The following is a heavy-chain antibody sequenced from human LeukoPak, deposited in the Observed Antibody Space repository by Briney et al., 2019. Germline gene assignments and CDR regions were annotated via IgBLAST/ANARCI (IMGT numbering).Heavy chain of an antibody. V-gene: IGHV4-59*01. J-gene: IGHJ6*02. CDR1: GGSISTYY. CDR3: ARWILTHDDYGMDV. D-gene: IGHD5-12*01. Sequence: PSETLSLTCTVSGGSISTYYWSWIRRPPGGGLEWIAYIHHSGSTNYNPSLQRRYTISADTSKNQFSLKLNSVTAADSAVYYCARWILTHDDYGMDVWGQGTTVIVCS. CDR2: IHHSGST.